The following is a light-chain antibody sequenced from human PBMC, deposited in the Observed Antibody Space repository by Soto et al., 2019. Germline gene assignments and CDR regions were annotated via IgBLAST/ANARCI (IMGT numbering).Light chain of an antibody. CDR2: QVS. J-gene: IGKJ2*01. CDR1: QGLVHSHGGTF. CDR3: MQGTHWPYT. V-gene: IGKV2-30*02. Sequence: DVVMTQSPVSLPVTLGQPASISCRSNQGLVHSHGGTFLSWFQQRPGQSPRRLIHQVSNRDSGVPDIFTGSGSGTDFTLEISRVEAEDIGVYYCMQGTHWPYTFGQGTKLEI.